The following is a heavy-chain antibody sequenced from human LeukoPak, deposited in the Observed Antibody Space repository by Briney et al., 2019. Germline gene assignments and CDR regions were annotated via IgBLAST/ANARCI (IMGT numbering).Heavy chain of an antibody. J-gene: IGHJ4*02. CDR2: ISGSGGGT. CDR3: AKRGVVIRVILVGFHKEAYYFDS. D-gene: IGHD3-22*01. V-gene: IGHV3-23*01. CDR1: GITLSNYG. Sequence: GGSLRLSCAVSGITLSNYGMSWVRQAPGKGLEWVAGISGSGGGTNYADSVKGRFTISRDNSKNTLYLQMNSLRAEDTAAYFCAKRGVVIRVILVGFHKEAYYFDSWGQGALVTVSS.